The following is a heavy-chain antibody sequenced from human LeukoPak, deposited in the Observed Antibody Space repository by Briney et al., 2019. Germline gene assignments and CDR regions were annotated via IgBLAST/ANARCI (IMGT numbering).Heavy chain of an antibody. D-gene: IGHD1-14*01. V-gene: IGHV3-21*01. CDR1: GFTFSSCG. CDR3: ATETIGRHYDY. Sequence: SGGSLRLSCAASGFTFSSCGFNWVRQAPGKGLGWVSSIGPTGTDSYYAASVRGRFTISRDNAKNSMYLQMDSLRDEDTAVYYCATETIGRHYDYWGQGTLLTVSS. J-gene: IGHJ4*02. CDR2: IGPTGTDS.